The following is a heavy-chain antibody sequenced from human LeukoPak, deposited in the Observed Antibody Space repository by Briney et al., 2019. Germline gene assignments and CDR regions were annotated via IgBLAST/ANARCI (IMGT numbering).Heavy chain of an antibody. CDR2: IIPMFGTA. Sequence: SVKVSCKASGGTFSSYAISWVRQAPGQGLEWMGRIIPMFGTANYAQKFQGRVTITTDESTNTAYMELISLRSEDTAVYYCASHTYYYDSSGDTHPIPSDYWGQGTLVTVSS. D-gene: IGHD3-22*01. V-gene: IGHV1-69*05. CDR3: ASHTYYYDSSGDTHPIPSDY. J-gene: IGHJ4*02. CDR1: GGTFSSYA.